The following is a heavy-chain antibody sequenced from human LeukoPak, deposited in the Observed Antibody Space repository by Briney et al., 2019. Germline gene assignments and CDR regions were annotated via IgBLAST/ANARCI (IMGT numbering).Heavy chain of an antibody. V-gene: IGHV4-61*02. CDR1: GGSISSGSYY. Sequence: SQTLSLTCTVSGGSISSGSYYWSWIRQPAGKGLEWIGRIYTSGSTNYNPSLKSRVTISVDTSKNQFSLKLSSVTAADTAVYYCARMVARGDFDYWGQGTLVTVSS. D-gene: IGHD2-15*01. CDR3: ARMVARGDFDY. CDR2: IYTSGST. J-gene: IGHJ4*02.